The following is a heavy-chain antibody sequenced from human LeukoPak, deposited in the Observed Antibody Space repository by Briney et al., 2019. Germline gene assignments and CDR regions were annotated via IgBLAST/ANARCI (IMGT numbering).Heavy chain of an antibody. CDR3: ARSLRYFDWLPPDY. J-gene: IGHJ4*02. V-gene: IGHV4-31*03. Sequence: PSETLSLTCTVSGGSISSGGYYWSWIRRHPGKGLEWIGYIYYSGSTYYNPSLKSRVTISVDTSKNQFSLKLSSVTAADTAVYYCARSLRYFDWLPPDYWGQGTLVTVSS. CDR1: GGSISSGGYY. D-gene: IGHD3-9*01. CDR2: IYYSGST.